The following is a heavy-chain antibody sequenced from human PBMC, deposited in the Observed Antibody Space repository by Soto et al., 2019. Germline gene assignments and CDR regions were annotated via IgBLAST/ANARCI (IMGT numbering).Heavy chain of an antibody. J-gene: IGHJ5*02. CDR2: IIPIFGTA. CDR3: ALSSGSYYDWFDP. Sequence: ASVKVSCKASGGTFSSYAISWVRQAPGQGLEWMGGIIPIFGTANYAQKFQGRVTITADESTSTAYMELSSLRSEDTAVYYCALSSGSYYDWFDPWGQGTLVTVSS. CDR1: GGTFSSYA. V-gene: IGHV1-69*13. D-gene: IGHD1-26*01.